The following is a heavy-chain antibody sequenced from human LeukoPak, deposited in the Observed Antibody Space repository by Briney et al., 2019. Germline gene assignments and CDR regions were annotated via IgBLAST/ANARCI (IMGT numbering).Heavy chain of an antibody. CDR1: GGSFSGYY. J-gene: IGHJ1*01. V-gene: IGHV4-34*01. D-gene: IGHD6-19*01. CDR3: ARVLSGAVADN. Sequence: SETLSLTCAVYGGSFSGYYWSWIRQPPGKGLEWIGEINHSGSTNYNPSLKSRVTISVDTSKNQFSLKLSSVTAADTAVYYCARVLSGAVADNWGQGTLVTVSS. CDR2: INHSGST.